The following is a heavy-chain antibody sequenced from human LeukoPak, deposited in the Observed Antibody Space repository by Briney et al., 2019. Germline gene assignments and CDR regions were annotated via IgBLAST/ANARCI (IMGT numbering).Heavy chain of an antibody. CDR2: INPNSGGT. Sequence: ASVKVSCKASGYTFTGYYMHWVRQAPGQGLEWMGWINPNSGGTNYAQKFQGRVTMTRDTSISIAYMELSRLRSDDTAVYYCASEAAAIESDAFDIWGQGTMVTVSS. J-gene: IGHJ3*02. CDR3: ASEAAAIESDAFDI. D-gene: IGHD2-2*02. V-gene: IGHV1-2*02. CDR1: GYTFTGYY.